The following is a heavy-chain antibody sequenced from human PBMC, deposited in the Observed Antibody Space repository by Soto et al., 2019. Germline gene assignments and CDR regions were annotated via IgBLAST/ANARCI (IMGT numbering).Heavy chain of an antibody. CDR2: ISGSGGST. D-gene: IGHD2-21*02. CDR3: AKGAHLHIVVVTAMSFDY. Sequence: PGGSLRLSCAASAFTFSSSAMSWVRQAPGKGLEWVSAISGSGGSTYYADSVKGRFTISRDNSKYTLYLQMNSLRAEDTAVYYCAKGAHLHIVVVTAMSFDYWGQGTLVTVSS. V-gene: IGHV3-23*01. CDR1: AFTFSSSA. J-gene: IGHJ4*02.